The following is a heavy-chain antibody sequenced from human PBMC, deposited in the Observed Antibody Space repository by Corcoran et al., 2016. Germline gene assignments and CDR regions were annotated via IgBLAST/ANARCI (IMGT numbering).Heavy chain of an antibody. CDR3: ARDIYYDSSGPFGY. D-gene: IGHD3-22*01. CDR2: ISSSSSII. V-gene: IGHV3-48*04. Sequence: EVQLVESGGGLVQPGGSLRLSCAASGFTFSSYSMNWVRQAPGKGLEWVSYISSSSSIIYYADSVKGRFTISRDNAKNSLYLQMNSLRAEDTAVYYCARDIYYDSSGPFGYWGQATLVTVSS. CDR1: GFTFSSYS. J-gene: IGHJ4*02.